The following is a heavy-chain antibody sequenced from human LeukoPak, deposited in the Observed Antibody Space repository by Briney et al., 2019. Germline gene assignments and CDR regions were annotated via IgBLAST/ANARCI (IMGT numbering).Heavy chain of an antibody. CDR3: ARTSCRNVLCYYVDV. Sequence: SETLSLTCTVSGGSISSYYWSWIRQPPGKGLEWIGYIYYSGSTNYNPSLKSRVTISVDTSKNQFSLKLSSVTAADTAVYYCARTSCRNVLCYYVDVWGKGTTVTVSS. J-gene: IGHJ6*03. CDR2: IYYSGST. CDR1: GGSISSYY. V-gene: IGHV4-59*01. D-gene: IGHD2-2*01.